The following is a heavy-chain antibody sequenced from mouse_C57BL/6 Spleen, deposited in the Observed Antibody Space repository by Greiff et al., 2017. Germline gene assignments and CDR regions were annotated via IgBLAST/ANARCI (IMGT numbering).Heavy chain of an antibody. Sequence: QVHVKQPGAELVKPGASVKLSCKASGYTFTSYWMHWVKQRPGRGLEWIGRIDPNSGGTKYNEKFKSKATLTVDKPSSTAYMQLSSLTSEDSAVYYCAREGDYGYDGGYFDVWGTGTTVTVSS. CDR1: GYTFTSYW. CDR3: AREGDYGYDGGYFDV. J-gene: IGHJ1*03. D-gene: IGHD2-2*01. CDR2: IDPNSGGT. V-gene: IGHV1-72*01.